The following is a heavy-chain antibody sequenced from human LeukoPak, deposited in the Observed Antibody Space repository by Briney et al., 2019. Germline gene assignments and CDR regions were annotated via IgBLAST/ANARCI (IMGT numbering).Heavy chain of an antibody. CDR1: GLSLSTSGVG. CDR2: IYWNDDK. CDR3: AHSHPAIITAVNRYFDY. D-gene: IGHD3-10*01. V-gene: IGHV2-5*01. Sequence: ESGPTLVKPTQTLTLTCTFSGLSLSTSGVGVGWIRQPPGKALECLALIYWNDDKRYSPSLKSRLTITKDTSKNQVVLAMTNVDPVDTGTYYCAHSHPAIITAVNRYFDYWGQGTLVTVSS. J-gene: IGHJ4*02.